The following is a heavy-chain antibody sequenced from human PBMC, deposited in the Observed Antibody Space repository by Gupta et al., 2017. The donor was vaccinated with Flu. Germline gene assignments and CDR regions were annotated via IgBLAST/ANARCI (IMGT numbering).Heavy chain of an antibody. CDR2: IRSDARTI. J-gene: IGHJ6*02. CDR1: GFKFSGYY. CDR3: ARDRHEIFSNYGRDV. D-gene: IGHD5-24*01. Sequence: QAQLVESGGGLVKPGGSLRLSCAASGFKFSGYYMSWIRQAPGKGLEWVSYIRSDARTINYADSVKGRFIVSRDNAQTLMYLQMNNLRADDTAIYDGARDRHEIFSNYGRDVWGQGTTVTVSS. V-gene: IGHV3-11*01.